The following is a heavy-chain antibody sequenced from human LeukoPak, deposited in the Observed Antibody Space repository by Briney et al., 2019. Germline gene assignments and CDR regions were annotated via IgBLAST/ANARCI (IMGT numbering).Heavy chain of an antibody. V-gene: IGHV1-18*01. CDR1: GYTFTSYG. D-gene: IGHD3-22*01. J-gene: IGHJ4*02. Sequence: VGSVKVSCKASGYTFTSYGISWVRQAPGQGLEWMGWISAYNGNTNYAQKIQGRVTMTTDTSSNTAYMELRSLRSDDTAVYYCARDRGNPLYYYDSSGSSLDYWGQGTLVTVSS. CDR2: ISAYNGNT. CDR3: ARDRGNPLYYYDSSGSSLDY.